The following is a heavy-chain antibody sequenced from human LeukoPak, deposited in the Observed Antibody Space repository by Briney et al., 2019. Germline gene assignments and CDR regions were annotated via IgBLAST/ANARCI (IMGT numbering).Heavy chain of an antibody. D-gene: IGHD3-10*01. CDR3: AKLMSDTMIRGVTADY. J-gene: IGHJ4*01. CDR1: GFTFSSYA. CDR2: ITANGGGT. V-gene: IGHV3-23*01. Sequence: GGSLRLSCAASGFTFSSYAMSWVRQAPGKGLEWVSSITANGGGTYYADSVKGRFSISRDNSRNTLYLQVTSLRAEDTAIYYCAKLMSDTMIRGVTADYWGQGTLVTVSS.